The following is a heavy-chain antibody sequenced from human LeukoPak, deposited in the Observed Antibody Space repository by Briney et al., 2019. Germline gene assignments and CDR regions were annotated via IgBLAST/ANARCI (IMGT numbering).Heavy chain of an antibody. V-gene: IGHV1-18*01. D-gene: IGHD3-10*01. CDR3: ARDLYGSASYYPGDPSFDY. J-gene: IGHJ4*02. Sequence: ASVKVSCKASRYTFTSYGISWVRQAPGQGLEWMGWISAYNGNTNYPQKLQGRVTITTDTSTSTAYMELRSLRSDDTAVYYCARDLYGSASYYPGDPSFDYWGQGTLVTASS. CDR1: RYTFTSYG. CDR2: ISAYNGNT.